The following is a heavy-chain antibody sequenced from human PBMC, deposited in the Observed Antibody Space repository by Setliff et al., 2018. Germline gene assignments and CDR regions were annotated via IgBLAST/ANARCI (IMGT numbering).Heavy chain of an antibody. CDR2: INPKTGGT. J-gene: IGHJ1*01. CDR1: GYPFIGYF. D-gene: IGHD4-17*01. CDR3: ARVAYGLEYFQY. Sequence: GASVKVSCKASGYPFIGYFMHWVRQAPGQGLEWMGWINPKTGGTLYAPKFQGRVTMTRDRSSNTAYMDLSRLTSDDTAVCYCARVAYGLEYFQYWGQGTLVTVSS. V-gene: IGHV1-2*02.